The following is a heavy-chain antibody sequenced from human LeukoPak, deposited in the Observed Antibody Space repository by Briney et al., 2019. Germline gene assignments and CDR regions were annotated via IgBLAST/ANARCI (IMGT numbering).Heavy chain of an antibody. CDR2: MNPNSGNT. Sequence: ASVKVSCKASGYTFTSYDINWVRQATGQGLEWMGWMNPNSGNTGYAQKFQGRVTMTRNTSISTAYMELSSLRAEDTAVYYCARVPFTPEYQLLFNYYFDYWGQGTLVTVSS. J-gene: IGHJ4*02. D-gene: IGHD2-2*01. V-gene: IGHV1-8*01. CDR1: GYTFTSYD. CDR3: ARVPFTPEYQLLFNYYFDY.